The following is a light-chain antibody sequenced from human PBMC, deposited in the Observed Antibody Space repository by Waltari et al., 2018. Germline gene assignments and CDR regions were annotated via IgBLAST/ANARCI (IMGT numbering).Light chain of an antibody. CDR3: QQSYTTAYT. CDR2: VSS. V-gene: IGKV1-39*01. J-gene: IGKJ2*01. Sequence: IQMTQSPSSLSASVGDRVTITCRASQRISTSLNWYQQITGKAPKILIYVSSTLRSGVPSRFSGSGSGTDFSLTISSLQPEDFATYYCQQSYTTAYTFGQGTKLEIK. CDR1: QRISTS.